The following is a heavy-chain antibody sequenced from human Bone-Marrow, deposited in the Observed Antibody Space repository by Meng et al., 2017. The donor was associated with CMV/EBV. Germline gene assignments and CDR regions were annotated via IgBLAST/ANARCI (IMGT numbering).Heavy chain of an antibody. CDR2: FDPEDGET. CDR3: ATALEYSRSSRRWVWREYGMDV. J-gene: IGHJ6*02. V-gene: IGHV1-24*01. CDR1: GYTLTELS. D-gene: IGHD6-6*01. Sequence: ASVKVSCKVSGYTLTELSRHWVRQAPGKGLEWMGGFDPEDGETIYAQKFQGRVTMTEDTSTDTAYMELSSLRAEDTAVYYCATALEYSRSSRRWVWREYGMDVWGQGTTVTVSS.